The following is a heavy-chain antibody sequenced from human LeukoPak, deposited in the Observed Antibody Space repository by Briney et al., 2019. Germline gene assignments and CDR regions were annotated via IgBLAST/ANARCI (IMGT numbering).Heavy chain of an antibody. J-gene: IGHJ3*02. Sequence: SETLSLTCTVSGGSISSYYWSWIRQPPGKGLEWIGYIYYSGSTNYNPSLKSRVTISVDTSKNQFSLKLSSVTAADTAVYYCASQVNYGGPRGAFDIWGQGTMVTVSS. CDR1: GGSISSYY. V-gene: IGHV4-59*08. CDR3: ASQVNYGGPRGAFDI. D-gene: IGHD4-23*01. CDR2: IYYSGST.